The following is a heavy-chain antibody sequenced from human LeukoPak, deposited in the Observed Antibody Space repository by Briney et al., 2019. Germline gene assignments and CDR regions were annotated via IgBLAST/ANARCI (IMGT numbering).Heavy chain of an antibody. CDR1: GFTFSSYA. D-gene: IGHD2-2*01. J-gene: IGHJ4*02. Sequence: GGSLRLSCAASGFTFSSYAMSWVRQAPGKGLEWVSAISGSGGSTYHADSVKGRFTISRDNSKNTLYLQMNSLRAEDTAVYYCAKRPHFIVVVPAAYTYWGQGTLVTVSS. CDR3: AKRPHFIVVVPAAYTY. V-gene: IGHV3-23*01. CDR2: ISGSGGST.